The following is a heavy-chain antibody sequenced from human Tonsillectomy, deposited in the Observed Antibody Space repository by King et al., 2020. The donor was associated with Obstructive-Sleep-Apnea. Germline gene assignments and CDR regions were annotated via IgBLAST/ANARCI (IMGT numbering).Heavy chain of an antibody. CDR1: GYTFNSYG. Sequence: VQLVESGAEVKKPGASVKVSCKASGYTFNSYGISWVRQAPGQGLEWMGWISAYTGNTNYAKKLKVRVTMTTETSTSTAYMELRSLSSDDTAVYYCARDTILLWFGDLDYWGQGTLVTVSS. D-gene: IGHD3-10*01. CDR3: ARDTILLWFGDLDY. CDR2: ISAYTGNT. V-gene: IGHV1-18*04. J-gene: IGHJ4*02.